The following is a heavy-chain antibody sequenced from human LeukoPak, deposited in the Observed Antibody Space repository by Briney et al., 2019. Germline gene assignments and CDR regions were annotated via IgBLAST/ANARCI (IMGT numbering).Heavy chain of an antibody. CDR1: GGSISSGGYP. CDR3: ARSGGSGSYYNLDY. CDR2: IYHSGST. D-gene: IGHD3-10*01. V-gene: IGHV4-30-2*01. Sequence: SQTLSLTCAVSGGSISSGGYPWSWIRQPPGKGLEWIGYIYHSGSTYYNPSLKSRVTISVDRSKNQFSLKLSSVTAADTAVYYCARSGGSGSYYNLDYWGQGTLVTVSS. J-gene: IGHJ4*02.